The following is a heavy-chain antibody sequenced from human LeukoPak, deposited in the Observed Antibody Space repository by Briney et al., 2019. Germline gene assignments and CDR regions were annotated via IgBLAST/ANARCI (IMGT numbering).Heavy chain of an antibody. V-gene: IGHV3-23*01. J-gene: IGHJ5*01. CDR3: AKDQSRVGASDPFDS. CDR1: GFTFNNYA. Sequence: SGGSLRLSCAASGFTFNNYAMARVRQAPGKGLEWVSSISGSGSTTYYADSAKGRFTISRDNSKNTVYLQMNSLSVEDTAVYYCAKDQSRVGASDPFDSWGQGTLVTVSS. D-gene: IGHD1-26*01. CDR2: ISGSGSTT.